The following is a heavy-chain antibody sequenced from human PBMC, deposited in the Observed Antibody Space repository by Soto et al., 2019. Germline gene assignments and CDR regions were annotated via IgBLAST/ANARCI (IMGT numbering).Heavy chain of an antibody. V-gene: IGHV1-8*01. CDR1: GYTFTSYD. J-gene: IGHJ6*02. CDR3: ARGAVRGALYYYYGMDV. Sequence: QVQLVQSGAEVKKPGASVKVSCKASGYTFTSYDINWVRQATGQGLEWMGWMNPNSGNTGYAQKFQGRVTMTRNTSITTAYMELSSLRSEDTAVYYCARGAVRGALYYYYGMDVWGQGITVTVSS. D-gene: IGHD3-10*01. CDR2: MNPNSGNT.